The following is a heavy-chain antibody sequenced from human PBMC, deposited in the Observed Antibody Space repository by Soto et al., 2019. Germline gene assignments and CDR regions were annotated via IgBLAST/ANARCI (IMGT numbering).Heavy chain of an antibody. J-gene: IGHJ1*01. CDR3: ARWGTTGGLDV. V-gene: IGHV3-30*19. D-gene: IGHD3-16*01. CDR1: GFTFRSYV. CDR2: TSYDGSDK. Sequence: QVHLVESGGGVVQPGTSLRVSCVGSGFTFRSYVIHWVRQAPGKGLEWVALTSYDGSDKYYGDSVRGRFTISRDNSRNTGDLQMDSLRLEDTALYYCARWGTTGGLDVWGQGTLVSVSS.